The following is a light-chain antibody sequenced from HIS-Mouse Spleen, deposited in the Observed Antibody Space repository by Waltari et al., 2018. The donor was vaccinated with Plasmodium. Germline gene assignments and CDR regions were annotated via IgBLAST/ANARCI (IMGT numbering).Light chain of an antibody. Sequence: QSVLTQPPSASGTPGQRVTISCSGSSSNIGSNYVYWYQQLPGTAPKLRIYRNNQRTAGFPDRFSGSKSGTSACMAVSGLRYEDEADYYWAAWEDSLSGWVFGGGTKLTVL. CDR1: SSNIGSNY. CDR2: RNN. CDR3: AAWEDSLSGWV. V-gene: IGLV1-47*01. J-gene: IGLJ3*02.